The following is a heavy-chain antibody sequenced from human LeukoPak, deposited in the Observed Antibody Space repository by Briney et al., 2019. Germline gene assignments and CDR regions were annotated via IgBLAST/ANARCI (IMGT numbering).Heavy chain of an antibody. CDR3: ARWFGELSLFDP. D-gene: IGHD3-10*01. CDR1: GGFISSYY. CDR2: IYYSGST. J-gene: IGHJ5*02. V-gene: IGHV4-59*01. Sequence: SETLSLTCTGAGGFISSYYWRWIRQPPGKGLEGIGYIYYSGSTNYNPSLKSRVTISVDTSKNQFSLKLSSVTAADTAVYYCARWFGELSLFDPWGQGTLVTVSS.